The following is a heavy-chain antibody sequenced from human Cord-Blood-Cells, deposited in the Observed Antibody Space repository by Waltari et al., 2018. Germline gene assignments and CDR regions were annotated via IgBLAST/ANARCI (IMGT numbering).Heavy chain of an antibody. CDR3: ARGARVRGVKLYFDY. J-gene: IGHJ4*02. V-gene: IGHV3-48*03. D-gene: IGHD3-10*01. CDR2: ISSRGSTI. Sequence: EVQLVESGGGLVQPGGSLRLSCAASGFTFSSYEMNWVRQAPGKGLGWVSYISSRGSTIYHADSVRGRFTISIVNAKNSLYLQMNSLRAEDTAVYYCARGARVRGVKLYFDYWGQGTLVTGSS. CDR1: GFTFSSYE.